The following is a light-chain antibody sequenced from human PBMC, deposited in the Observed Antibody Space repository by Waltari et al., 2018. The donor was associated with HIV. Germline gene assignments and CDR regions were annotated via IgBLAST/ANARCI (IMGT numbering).Light chain of an antibody. CDR1: DSDIYKA. CDR2: EVT. V-gene: IGLV2-14*01. CDR3: TSYLSSATPE. Sequence: QSALAQPASVSGSPGQTISISCTGVDSDIYKAVSWYQLRPGKVPQVIIYEVTNRPSGVSHRFSGSRSGNTASLTISGLQSDDEADYFCTSYLSSATPEFGGGTRLTVL. J-gene: IGLJ3*02.